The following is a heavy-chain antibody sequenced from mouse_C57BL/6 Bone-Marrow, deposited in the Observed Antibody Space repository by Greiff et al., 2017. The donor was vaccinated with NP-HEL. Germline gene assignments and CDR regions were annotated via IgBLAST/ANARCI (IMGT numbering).Heavy chain of an antibody. Sequence: VQLQQSGAELVKPGASVKISCKASGYAFSSYWMNWVKQRPGKGLEWIGQIYPGDGDTNYNGKFKGKATLTADKSSSTAYMQLSSLTSEDAEVYCGARAGGVRPLFDDWGQGTTLTVSS. CDR3: ARAGGVRPLFDD. CDR2: IYPGDGDT. J-gene: IGHJ2*01. CDR1: GYAFSSYW. V-gene: IGHV1-80*01. D-gene: IGHD1-2*01.